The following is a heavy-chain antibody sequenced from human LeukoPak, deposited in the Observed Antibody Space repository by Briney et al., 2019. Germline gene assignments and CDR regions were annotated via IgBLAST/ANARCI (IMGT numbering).Heavy chain of an antibody. CDR1: GFTFSGFS. CDR3: ARSRSGYQFDY. D-gene: IGHD2-2*01. J-gene: IGHJ4*02. CDR2: ISSTSSTM. Sequence: PGGSLRLSCAASGFTFSGFSMDWVRQAPGRGLEWLSYISSTSSTMLYADSVQGRFTISRDNAKNSLYLQMHSLRAEDTAVYYCARSRSGYQFDYWGQGTLVTVSS. V-gene: IGHV3-48*01.